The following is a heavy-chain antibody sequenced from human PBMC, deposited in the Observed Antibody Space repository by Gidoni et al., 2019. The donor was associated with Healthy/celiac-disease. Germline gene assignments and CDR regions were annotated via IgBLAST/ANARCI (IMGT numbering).Heavy chain of an antibody. V-gene: IGHV3-23*01. CDR3: AKDKFPPQYYFDY. CDR1: GFPFSSYA. Sequence: EVQLLESGGGLVQPGGSLRLSCAASGFPFSSYALGWVRQAPGKGLEWVAASSGSGGSTYYADSVKGRFTISRDNSKNTLYLQMNSLRAEDTAVYYCAKDKFPPQYYFDYWGQGTLVTVSS. J-gene: IGHJ4*02. CDR2: SSGSGGST.